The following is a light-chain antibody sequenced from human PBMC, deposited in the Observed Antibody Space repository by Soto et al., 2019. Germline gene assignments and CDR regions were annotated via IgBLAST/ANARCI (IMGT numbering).Light chain of an antibody. Sequence: DIQMTQSPSTLSASVGDRVTITCRASQSISSWLAWYQQKPGKAPNLLIYNASSLESGVPSRFSGSGSGTEFTLTINSLQPDDSATYYCQQYSSYSRTFGQGTKVEIK. CDR2: NAS. V-gene: IGKV1-5*03. CDR3: QQYSSYSRT. CDR1: QSISSW. J-gene: IGKJ1*01.